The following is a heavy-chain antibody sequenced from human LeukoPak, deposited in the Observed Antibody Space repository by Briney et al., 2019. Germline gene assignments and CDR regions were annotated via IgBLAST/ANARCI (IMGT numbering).Heavy chain of an antibody. V-gene: IGHV3-33*01. Sequence: GRSLRLSCAASGFTFSSYGMHWVRQAPGKGLEWVAVIWYDGSNKYYADSVKGRFTISRDNSKNTLYLQMNSLRAEDTAVYYCARDAITQVTAGYDAFDIWGQGTMVTVSS. CDR3: ARDAITQVTAGYDAFDI. CDR2: IWYDGSNK. CDR1: GFTFSSYG. J-gene: IGHJ3*02. D-gene: IGHD5-24*01.